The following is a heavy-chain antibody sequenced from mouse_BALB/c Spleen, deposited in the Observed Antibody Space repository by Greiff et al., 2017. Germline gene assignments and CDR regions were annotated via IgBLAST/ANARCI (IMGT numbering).Heavy chain of an antibody. J-gene: IGHJ2*01. CDR1: GFTFSSFG. Sequence: EVKLVESGGGLVQPGGSRKLSCAASGFTFSSFGMHWVRQAPEKGLEWVAYISSGSSTIYYADTVKGRFTISRDNPKNTLFLQMTSLRSEDTAMYYCANLILDYWGQGTTLTVSS. V-gene: IGHV5-17*02. CDR3: ANLILDY. CDR2: ISSGSSTI. D-gene: IGHD1-1*01.